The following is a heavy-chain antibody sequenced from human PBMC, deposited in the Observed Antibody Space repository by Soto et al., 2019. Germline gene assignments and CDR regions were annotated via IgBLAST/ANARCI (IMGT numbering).Heavy chain of an antibody. V-gene: IGHV3-20*04. CDR1: GITFDEYG. D-gene: IGHD3-3*01. CDR2: INWNGGSI. Sequence: EVQLVESGGGVARPGGSLRLSCAVSGITFDEYGMSWVRQAPGKGLQWVAGINWNGGSIGYADSVKGRFTISRDNAKNSLYLQMNSLTVEDTALYYCARDDFRAPVSLRYFDPWGQGTHVTVSS. J-gene: IGHJ4*02. CDR3: ARDDFRAPVSLRYFDP.